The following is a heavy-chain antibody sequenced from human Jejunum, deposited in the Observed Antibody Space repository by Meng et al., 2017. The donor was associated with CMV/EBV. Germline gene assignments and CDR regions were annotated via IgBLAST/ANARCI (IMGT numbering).Heavy chain of an antibody. V-gene: IGHV3-7*01. J-gene: IGHJ4*02. CDR3: ARDGGRKEDY. CDR1: GFTFRNYW. CDR2: IKEDGSAV. Sequence: CAASGFTFRNYWVTWVRQAPGKGLEWVANIKEDGSAVYYVDSVKGRFTISRDNTKNSLYLQMISLRAEDTAVYYCARDGGRKEDYWGQGTLVTVSS. D-gene: IGHD3-16*01.